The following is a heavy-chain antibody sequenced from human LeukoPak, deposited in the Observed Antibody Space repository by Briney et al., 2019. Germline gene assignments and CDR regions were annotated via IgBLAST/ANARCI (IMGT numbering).Heavy chain of an antibody. J-gene: IGHJ4*02. CDR3: ARDSEQWGGSY. V-gene: IGHV4-59*01. CDR1: GGSISSYY. CDR2: IYYSGST. D-gene: IGHD6-19*01. Sequence: SETLSLTCTVSGGSISSYYRSWIRQPPGRGLEWIGYIYYSGSTNYNPSLKSRVTISVDTSKNQFSLKLSSVTAADTAVYYCARDSEQWGGSYWGQGTLVTVSS.